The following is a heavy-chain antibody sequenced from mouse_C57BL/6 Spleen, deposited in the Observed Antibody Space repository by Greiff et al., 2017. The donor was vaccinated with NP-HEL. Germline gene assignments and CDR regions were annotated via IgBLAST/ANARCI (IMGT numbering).Heavy chain of an antibody. CDR1: GYSFTGYY. D-gene: IGHD1-1*01. V-gene: IGHV1-42*01. Sequence: VQLQQSGPELVKPGASVKISCKASGYSFTGYYMNWVKQSPEKSLEWIGEINPSTGGTTYNQKFKAKATLTVDKSSSTAYMQLKSLTSEDSAVYYCAREEVLLRYFDYWGQGTTLTVSS. CDR3: AREEVLLRYFDY. J-gene: IGHJ2*01. CDR2: INPSTGGT.